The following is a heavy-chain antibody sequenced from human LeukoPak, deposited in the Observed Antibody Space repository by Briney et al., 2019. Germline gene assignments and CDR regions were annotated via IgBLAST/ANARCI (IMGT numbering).Heavy chain of an antibody. CDR2: INPDGSST. J-gene: IGHJ4*02. CDR1: EFTFTRNW. CDR3: VIEVMVRGD. D-gene: IGHD3-10*01. V-gene: IGHV3-74*01. Sequence: GGSLRLSCEASEFTFTRNWMHWVRQAPGKGLVWVSTINPDGSSTRYADSVKGRFTISRDNAKNTLYLQMSSLRVEDTAVYYCVIEVMVRGDWGQGTLVTVSS.